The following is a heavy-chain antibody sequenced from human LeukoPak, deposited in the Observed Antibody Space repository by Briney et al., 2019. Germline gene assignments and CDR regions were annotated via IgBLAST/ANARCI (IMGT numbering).Heavy chain of an antibody. Sequence: SEALSLTCTVSGYSISSGYYWGWIRQPPGKGLEWIGSIYHSGSTYYNPSLKSRVTISVDTSKNQFSLKLSSVTAADTAVYYCARDAITMVRGVRFRMDVWGKGTTVTVSS. D-gene: IGHD3-10*01. CDR3: ARDAITMVRGVRFRMDV. CDR1: GYSISSGYY. J-gene: IGHJ6*03. V-gene: IGHV4-38-2*02. CDR2: IYHSGST.